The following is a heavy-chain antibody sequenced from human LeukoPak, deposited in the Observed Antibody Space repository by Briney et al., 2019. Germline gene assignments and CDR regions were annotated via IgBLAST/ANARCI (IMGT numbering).Heavy chain of an antibody. CDR2: IYYSGST. CDR1: GGSISSSSYY. J-gene: IGHJ4*02. V-gene: IGHV4-39*01. Sequence: SETLSLTCTVSGGSISSSSYYWGWIRQPPGKGLEWIGSIYYSGSTYYNASLKSRVTISVDTSKNQFSLKLSSVTAADTAVYYCARHKNYYGSEFDYWGQGTLVTVSS. CDR3: ARHKNYYGSEFDY. D-gene: IGHD3-10*01.